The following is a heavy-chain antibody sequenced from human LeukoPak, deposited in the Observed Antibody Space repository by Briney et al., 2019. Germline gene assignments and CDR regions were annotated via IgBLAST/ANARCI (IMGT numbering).Heavy chain of an antibody. D-gene: IGHD2-2*01. V-gene: IGHV1-2*02. CDR3: ARANFLYCSSSTCLFDY. CDR1: GYTFTDYY. CDR2: TNPNDGDT. Sequence: ASVKVSCKASGYTFTDYYMYWVRQAPGQGFEWMGWTNPNDGDTNYAQKFQGRVTMTRDTSISTAHMEVSRLRSDDTAVYYCARANFLYCSSSTCLFDYWGQGTLVTVSS. J-gene: IGHJ4*02.